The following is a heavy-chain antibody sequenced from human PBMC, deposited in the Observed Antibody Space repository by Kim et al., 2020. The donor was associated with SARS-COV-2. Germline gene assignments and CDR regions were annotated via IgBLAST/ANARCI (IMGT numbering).Heavy chain of an antibody. CDR2: ISYDGSNK. J-gene: IGHJ4*02. D-gene: IGHD6-25*01. V-gene: IGHV3-30*18. CDR1: GFTFSSYG. Sequence: GGFLRLSCAASGFTFSSYGMHWVRQAPGKGLEWVAVISYDGSNKYYADSVKGRFTISRDNSKNTLYLQMNSLRAEDTAVYYCAKGLADAPIVYWGQGTLVTVSS. CDR3: AKGLADAPIVY.